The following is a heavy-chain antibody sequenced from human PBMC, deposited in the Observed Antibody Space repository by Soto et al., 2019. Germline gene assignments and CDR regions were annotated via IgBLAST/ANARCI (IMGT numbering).Heavy chain of an antibody. Sequence: QVQLVQSGAEVTKPGSSVKVSCKASGGTFSIYGISWVRQAPGQGLEWMGGIIPMFGTANYAQKFQGRVTITADEPTRSAYMELSSLRSEETAVYYCASRDGDNSEGPWGQGTLLTVSS. CDR3: ASRDGDNSEGP. CDR1: GGTFSIYG. CDR2: IIPMFGTA. J-gene: IGHJ5*02. V-gene: IGHV1-69*12.